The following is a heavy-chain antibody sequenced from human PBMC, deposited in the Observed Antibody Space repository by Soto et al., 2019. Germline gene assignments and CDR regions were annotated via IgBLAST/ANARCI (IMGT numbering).Heavy chain of an antibody. D-gene: IGHD5-12*01. Sequence: ASVKVSCKASGYTFTSYGISWVRQAPGQGLEWMGWISAYNGNTNYAQKLQGRVTMTTDTSTSTAHMELRSLRSDDTAVYYCARDSRYSGYDYGYWGQGTLVTVSS. V-gene: IGHV1-18*01. CDR3: ARDSRYSGYDYGY. CDR1: GYTFTSYG. J-gene: IGHJ4*02. CDR2: ISAYNGNT.